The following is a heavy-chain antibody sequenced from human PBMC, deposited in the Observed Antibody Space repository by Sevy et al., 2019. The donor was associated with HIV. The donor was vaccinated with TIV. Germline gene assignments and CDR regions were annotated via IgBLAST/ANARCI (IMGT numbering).Heavy chain of an antibody. CDR1: GFTFNNAW. J-gene: IGHJ6*02. D-gene: IGHD6-19*01. CDR2: IKSKTDGGTT. V-gene: IGHV3-15*07. Sequence: GGSLRLSCAASGFTFNNAWLNWVRQAPGRGLEWVGRIKSKTDGGTTDYAAPVKGRFTISRDDSKNTLYLQMNSLKTEDTAVYYCTTKGWLATPTRRGHYAMDVWGQGTTVTVSS. CDR3: TTKGWLATPTRRGHYAMDV.